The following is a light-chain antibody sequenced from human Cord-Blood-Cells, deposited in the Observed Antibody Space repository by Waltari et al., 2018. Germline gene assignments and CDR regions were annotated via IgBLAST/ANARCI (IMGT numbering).Light chain of an antibody. CDR2: DVS. CDR1: SSDVGGYNY. Sequence: HSDLPQLRSVPGSPGPSVTIPYPGTSSDVGGYNYASWYQQHPGKAPNLMIYDVSKRPSGVPDRFSGSKSGNTASLTISGLQAEDEADYYCCSYAGSYTLVFGGGTKLTVL. V-gene: IGLV2-11*01. J-gene: IGLJ2*01. CDR3: CSYAGSYTLV.